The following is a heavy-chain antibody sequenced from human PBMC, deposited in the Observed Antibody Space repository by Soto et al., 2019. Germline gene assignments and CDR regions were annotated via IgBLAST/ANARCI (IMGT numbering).Heavy chain of an antibody. V-gene: IGHV5-51*01. CDR1: GYSFTSYW. D-gene: IGHD3-16*02. Sequence: GESLKISCKGSGYSFTSYWIGWVRQMPGKGLEWMGIIYPGDSDTRYSPSFQGQVTISADKSISTAYLQWSSLKASDTAMYYCATMKGGYQYYYYGMDVWGQGTTVTVSS. J-gene: IGHJ6*02. CDR2: IYPGDSDT. CDR3: ATMKGGYQYYYYGMDV.